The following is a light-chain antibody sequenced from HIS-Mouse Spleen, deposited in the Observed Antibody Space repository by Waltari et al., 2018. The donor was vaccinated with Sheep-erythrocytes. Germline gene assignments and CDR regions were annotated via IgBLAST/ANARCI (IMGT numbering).Light chain of an antibody. CDR1: KLGDKY. V-gene: IGLV3-1*01. CDR3: QAWDSSTAWV. Sequence: SYELTQPPSVSVSPGQTASITCPGDKLGDKYACWYQQKPGQSPVLVIYQDSKRPSGIRERVCGSNSGNAATLTISWTQAMDEADYYCQAWDSSTAWVFGGGTKLTVL. CDR2: QDS. J-gene: IGLJ3*02.